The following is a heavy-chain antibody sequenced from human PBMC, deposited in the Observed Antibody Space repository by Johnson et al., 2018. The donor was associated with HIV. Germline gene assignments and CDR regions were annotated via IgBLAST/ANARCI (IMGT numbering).Heavy chain of an antibody. J-gene: IGHJ3*02. CDR2: ISTSGNTI. D-gene: IGHD5-12*01. CDR3: ARSVALIVATFDAFDI. V-gene: IGHV3-48*03. CDR1: GFTFDDYA. Sequence: VQLVESGGGLVQPGRSLRLSCAASGFTFDDYAMHWVRQAPGKGLEWVSYISTSGNTIYYADSVKGRFTISRDNAKKSLYLQMNSLRAEDTAVYYCARSVALIVATFDAFDIWGQGTMVTVSS.